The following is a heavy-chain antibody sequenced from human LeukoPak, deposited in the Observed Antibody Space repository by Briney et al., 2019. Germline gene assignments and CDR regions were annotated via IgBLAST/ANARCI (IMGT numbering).Heavy chain of an antibody. J-gene: IGHJ4*02. CDR2: IRSKANSYAT. Sequence: GGSLRLPCAASGFTFSGSAMHWVRQASGKGLEWVGRIRSKANSYATAYAASVKGRFTISRDDSKNTAYLQMNSLKTEDTAVYYCTRQYSSGPRENYFDYWGQGTLVTVSS. D-gene: IGHD6-19*01. CDR3: TRQYSSGPRENYFDY. CDR1: GFTFSGSA. V-gene: IGHV3-73*01.